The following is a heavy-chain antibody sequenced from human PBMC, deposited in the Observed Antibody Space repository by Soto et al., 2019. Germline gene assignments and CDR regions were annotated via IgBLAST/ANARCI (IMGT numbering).Heavy chain of an antibody. J-gene: IGHJ5*01. D-gene: IGHD2-15*01. Sequence: QVHLLESGPGLVKPSQTLSLTCSVSGDSISTVDYFWAWIRQPPGQALEYIGYIYKSTTTYYNPSFESRVASSLDTSKSQLSLNVTSVTAADTAVYFCARGRYCLTGRCFPNWFDSWGQGTLVTVSS. V-gene: IGHV4-30-4*01. CDR2: IYKSTTT. CDR3: ARGRYCLTGRCFPNWFDS. CDR1: GDSISTVDYF.